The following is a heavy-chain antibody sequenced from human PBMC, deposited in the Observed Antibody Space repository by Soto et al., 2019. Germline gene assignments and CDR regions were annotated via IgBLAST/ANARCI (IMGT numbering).Heavy chain of an antibody. V-gene: IGHV1-2*02. D-gene: IGHD2-8*01. CDR2: INPNSGGT. CDR1: GYTFTGYY. Sequence: ASVKVSCKASGYTFTGYYMHWVRQAPGQGLEWMGWINPNSGGTNYAQKFQGRVTMTRDTSISTAYMELSRLTSDDTAVYYCARVYRRQQSTNWFDPWGQGTLVTVSS. CDR3: ARVYRRQQSTNWFDP. J-gene: IGHJ5*02.